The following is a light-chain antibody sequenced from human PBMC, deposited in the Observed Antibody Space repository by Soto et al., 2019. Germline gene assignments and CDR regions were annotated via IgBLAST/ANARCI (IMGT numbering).Light chain of an antibody. Sequence: AIQMTQSPTFLSASVGDRVIMTCRASQDIRNDLGWYQHKPGKAPKVLISAASKLQSGVPSRFSGSGSGTEFTLTISSLQPEDFASYYCLQDFNYPRTFGQGTKVEAK. CDR3: LQDFNYPRT. CDR2: AAS. CDR1: QDIRND. V-gene: IGKV1-6*01. J-gene: IGKJ1*01.